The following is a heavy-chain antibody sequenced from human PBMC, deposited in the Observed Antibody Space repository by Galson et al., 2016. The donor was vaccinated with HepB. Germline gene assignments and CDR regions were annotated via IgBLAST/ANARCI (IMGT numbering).Heavy chain of an antibody. CDR3: ARASGLAAEYYDYGMDV. Sequence: SVKVSCKASGGTFSGYAINWVRLAPGQGLEWMGGIIPIGGVTTYAQKFQGRVTITADKSTSTANMELNSLVSEDTAVYDCARASGLAAEYYDYGMDVWGQGTTVTVSS. J-gene: IGHJ6*02. D-gene: IGHD3-16*01. CDR2: IIPIGGVT. V-gene: IGHV1-69*10. CDR1: GGTFSGYA.